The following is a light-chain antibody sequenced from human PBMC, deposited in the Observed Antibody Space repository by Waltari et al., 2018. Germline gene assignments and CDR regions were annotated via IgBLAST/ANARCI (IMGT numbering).Light chain of an antibody. CDR2: WAS. CDR1: QSVLSPSNNKNF. V-gene: IGKV4-1*01. Sequence: DIVMTQSPDSLAISLGERAAINRQYSQSVLSPSNNKNFLAWYQQKPGQPPKVLIYWASTRDSGVPDRFSGSGSGTDFTLTISSLQAEDVAVYYCQQYYSTPYTLGQGTKLEI. CDR3: QQYYSTPYT. J-gene: IGKJ2*01.